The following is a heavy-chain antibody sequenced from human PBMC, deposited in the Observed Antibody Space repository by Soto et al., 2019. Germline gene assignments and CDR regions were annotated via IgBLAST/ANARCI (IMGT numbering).Heavy chain of an antibody. CDR3: AREGYHCSSTSRHPHGWFDP. CDR1: GGSISSGDYY. D-gene: IGHD2-2*01. V-gene: IGHV4-30-4*01. CDR2: IYYSGST. Sequence: SETLSLTCTVSGGSISSGDYYWSWIRQPPGKDLEWIGYIYYSGSTYYNPSLKSRVTISVDTSKNQFSLKLSSVTAADTAVYYCAREGYHCSSTSRHPHGWFDPWGQGTLVTVS. J-gene: IGHJ5*02.